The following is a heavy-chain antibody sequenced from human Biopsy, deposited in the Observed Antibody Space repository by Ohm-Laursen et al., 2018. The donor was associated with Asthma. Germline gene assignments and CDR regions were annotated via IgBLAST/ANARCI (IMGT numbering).Heavy chain of an antibody. Sequence: SLRLSCAASGFSFSNFAIHWVRQAPGKGLKWVGVISKDASTQDYADSVKGRFTMARDNSKNTRDLQMNMQKEEDTAVYYCLRYDTDDAFDIWGQGTVVSVSS. CDR2: ISKDASTQ. CDR3: LRYDTDDAFDI. J-gene: IGHJ3*02. V-gene: IGHV3-30*01. CDR1: GFSFSNFA. D-gene: IGHD3-9*01.